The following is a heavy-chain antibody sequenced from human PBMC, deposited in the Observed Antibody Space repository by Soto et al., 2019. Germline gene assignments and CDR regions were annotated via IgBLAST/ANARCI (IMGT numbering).Heavy chain of an antibody. Sequence: QLQLQESGPGLVKPSETLSLTCTVSGGSISSSSYYWGWIRQPPGKGLEWIGSIYYSGSTYYNPSLKSRVTISVDTSKNQFSLKLSSVTAADTAVYYCARRPDILTGYHFDYWGQGTLVTVSS. CDR3: ARRPDILTGYHFDY. D-gene: IGHD3-9*01. CDR1: GGSISSSSYY. CDR2: IYYSGST. J-gene: IGHJ4*02. V-gene: IGHV4-39*01.